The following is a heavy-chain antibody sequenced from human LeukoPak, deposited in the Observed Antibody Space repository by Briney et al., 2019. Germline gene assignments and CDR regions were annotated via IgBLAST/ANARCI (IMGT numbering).Heavy chain of an antibody. CDR1: GGSFSGYY. Sequence: SETLSLTCAVYGGSFSGYYWSWIRQPPGKGLEWIGEINHSGSTNYNPSLKGRVTISVDTSKNQFSLKLSSVTAADTAVHYCARSAAARSIDYWGQGTLVTVSS. D-gene: IGHD6-13*01. V-gene: IGHV4-34*01. J-gene: IGHJ4*02. CDR2: INHSGST. CDR3: ARSAAARSIDY.